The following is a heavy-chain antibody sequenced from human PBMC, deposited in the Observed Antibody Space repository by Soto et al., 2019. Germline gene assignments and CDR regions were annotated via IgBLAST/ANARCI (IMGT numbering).Heavy chain of an antibody. CDR2: ISGSGGST. Sequence: GGSLRLSCAASGFTFSSYAMSWARQAPGKGLEWVSVISGSGGSTYYADSVKGRFTISRDNSKNTLYLQMNSLRAEDTAVYYCASRSSGWYFDYWGQGTLVTVSS. J-gene: IGHJ4*02. CDR3: ASRSSGWYFDY. D-gene: IGHD6-19*01. CDR1: GFTFSSYA. V-gene: IGHV3-23*01.